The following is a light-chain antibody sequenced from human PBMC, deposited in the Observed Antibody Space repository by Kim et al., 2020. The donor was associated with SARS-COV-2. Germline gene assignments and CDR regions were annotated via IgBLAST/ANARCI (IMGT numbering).Light chain of an antibody. J-gene: IGLJ2*01. CDR1: SSDVGNYNL. Sequence: QPITISGTGTSSDVGNYNLVSWYQQYPGKAPELMIYEVSKRPSGVSNRFSGSKSGNTASLTISGLQAEDEADYYCCSYAGSSTFVVFGGGTQLTVL. CDR3: CSYAGSSTFVV. CDR2: EVS. V-gene: IGLV2-23*02.